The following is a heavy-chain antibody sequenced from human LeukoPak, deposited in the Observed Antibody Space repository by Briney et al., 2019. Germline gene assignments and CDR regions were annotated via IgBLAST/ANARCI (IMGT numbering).Heavy chain of an antibody. CDR3: ARAESSGYYYSDLGY. CDR1: GGTFSSYA. Sequence: ASVKVSCKASGGTFSSYAISWVRQAPGQGLEWMGGIIPILGTANYAQKFQGRVTITADESTSTAYMELSSLRSEDTAVYYCARAESSGYYYSDLGYWGQGTLVTVSS. J-gene: IGHJ4*02. CDR2: IIPILGTA. V-gene: IGHV1-69*13. D-gene: IGHD3-22*01.